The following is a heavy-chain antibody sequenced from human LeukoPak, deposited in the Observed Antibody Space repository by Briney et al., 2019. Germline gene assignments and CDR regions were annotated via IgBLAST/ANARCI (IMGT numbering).Heavy chain of an antibody. CDR1: GFTFDDYG. Sequence: GSLRLSCAASGFTFDDYGMSWVRQAPGKGLEWVSYISSSSSTIYYADSVKGRFTISRDNAKNSLYLQMNSLRAEDTAVYYCARDGPFSMVQGVIIENWFDPWGQGTLVTVSS. J-gene: IGHJ5*02. D-gene: IGHD3-10*01. V-gene: IGHV3-48*04. CDR3: ARDGPFSMVQGVIIENWFDP. CDR2: ISSSSSTI.